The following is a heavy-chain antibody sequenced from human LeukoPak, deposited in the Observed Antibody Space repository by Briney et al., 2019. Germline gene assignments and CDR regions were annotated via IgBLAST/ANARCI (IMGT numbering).Heavy chain of an antibody. Sequence: SETLSLTCTVSGGSISNYYWSWIRQPAGKGLEWIGLIYTSGSTNYNPSLKSRVTMSVDTSKNHFSLKLSSVTAADTAVYYCARSSEFCSSTSRYLMGWGQGTLVTVSS. CDR2: IYTSGST. J-gene: IGHJ4*02. V-gene: IGHV4-4*07. D-gene: IGHD2-2*01. CDR3: ARSSEFCSSTSRYLMG. CDR1: GGSISNYY.